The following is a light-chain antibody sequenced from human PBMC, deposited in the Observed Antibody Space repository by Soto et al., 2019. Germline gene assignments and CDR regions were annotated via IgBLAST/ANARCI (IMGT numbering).Light chain of an antibody. Sequence: EIVSTQSPATLSLSPGEGATLSCRASQSISRYLAWYQQKPGQPPRLLIYDVSKRATGIPDRFSGSGSGTDFTLTISSLEPEDFAVYFCQQRSSWPRVTFGPGTKVDIK. CDR3: QQRSSWPRVT. CDR1: QSISRY. V-gene: IGKV3-11*01. J-gene: IGKJ3*01. CDR2: DVS.